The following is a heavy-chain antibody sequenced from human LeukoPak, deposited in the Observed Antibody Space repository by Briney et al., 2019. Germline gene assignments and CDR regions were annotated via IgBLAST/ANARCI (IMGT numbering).Heavy chain of an antibody. CDR3: ATTVVTQYYYYYMDV. J-gene: IGHJ6*03. Sequence: GASVKVSCKASGYTFTSYYMHWVRQAPGQGLEWMGGIIPIFGTANYAQKFQGRVTITADESTSTAYMELSSLRSEDTAVYYCATTVVTQYYYYYMDVWGKGTTVTVSS. D-gene: IGHD4-23*01. CDR2: IIPIFGTA. V-gene: IGHV1-69*13. CDR1: GYTFTSYY.